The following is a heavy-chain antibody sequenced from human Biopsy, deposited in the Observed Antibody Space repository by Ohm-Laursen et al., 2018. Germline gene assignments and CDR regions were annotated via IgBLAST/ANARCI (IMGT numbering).Heavy chain of an antibody. CDR3: AREYPEGDV. V-gene: IGHV1-69*04. Sequence: SVKVSCKSSGGIFSSYAMSWVRQAPGQGLEWMGRILPLLGITNYAQKFQGRVTISADKSTSTAYMELSSLRSEDTAVYYCAREYPEGDVWGQGTTVTVSS. CDR1: GGIFSSYA. CDR2: ILPLLGIT. J-gene: IGHJ6*02. D-gene: IGHD2-2*02.